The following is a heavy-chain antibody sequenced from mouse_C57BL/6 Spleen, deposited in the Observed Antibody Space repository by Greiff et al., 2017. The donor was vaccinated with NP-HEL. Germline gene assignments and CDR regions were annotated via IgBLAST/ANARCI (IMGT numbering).Heavy chain of an antibody. CDR2: IDPEDGDT. V-gene: IGHV14-1*01. Sequence: EVQLQQSGAELVRPGASVKLSCTASGFNIKDYYMHWVKQRPEQGLEWIGRIDPEDGDTEYAPKFQGKATLTADTSSNTAYMQLSSLTSEDTAVYYCATLGCYSNYFWYFDVWGTGTTVTVS. J-gene: IGHJ1*03. D-gene: IGHD2-5*01. CDR1: GFNIKDYY. CDR3: ATLGCYSNYFWYFDV.